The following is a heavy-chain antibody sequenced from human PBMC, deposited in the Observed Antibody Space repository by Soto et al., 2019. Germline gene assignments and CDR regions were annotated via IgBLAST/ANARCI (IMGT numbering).Heavy chain of an antibody. Sequence: QVQLVESGGGVVQPGRSLRLSCAASGFTFSSYGMHWVRQAPGKGLEWVAVIWYDGSNKYYADSVKGRFTISRDNSKNRWYRQRTSRRAEDTVVYYCGRDLVVGGRIGNSGSAPGGQGTLVTVS. CDR1: GFTFSSYG. V-gene: IGHV3-33*01. CDR2: IWYDGSNK. J-gene: IGHJ5*02. CDR3: GRDLVVGGRIGNSGSAP. D-gene: IGHD2-8*02.